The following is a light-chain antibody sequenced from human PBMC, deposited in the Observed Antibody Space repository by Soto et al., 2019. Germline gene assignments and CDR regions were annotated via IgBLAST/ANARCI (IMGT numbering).Light chain of an antibody. J-gene: IGLJ1*01. CDR2: EVN. Sequence: QSALTQPPSASGSPGQSVTISCTGTSSDVGRYNYVSWYQQHPGKAPKLMISEVNKRASGVPDRFSGSKSGNTASLTVSGLQAEDEADYYCSSYAGRNNVVFGTGTKVTVL. CDR1: SSDVGRYNY. CDR3: SSYAGRNNVV. V-gene: IGLV2-8*01.